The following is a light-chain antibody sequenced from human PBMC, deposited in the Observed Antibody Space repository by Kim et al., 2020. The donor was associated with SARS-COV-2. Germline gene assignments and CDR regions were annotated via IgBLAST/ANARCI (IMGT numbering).Light chain of an antibody. J-gene: IGLJ2*01. CDR3: QAWDSSTADVV. V-gene: IGLV3-1*01. CDR1: KLGDKY. CDR2: QDS. Sequence: PGQTASITCPGDKLGDKYACWYQQKPGQSPVLVIYQDSKRPSGIPERFSCSNSGNTATLTISGTQAMDEADYYCQAWDSSTADVVFGGGTQLTVL.